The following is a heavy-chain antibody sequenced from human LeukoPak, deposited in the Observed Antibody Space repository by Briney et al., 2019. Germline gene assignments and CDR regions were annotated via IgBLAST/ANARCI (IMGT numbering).Heavy chain of an antibody. D-gene: IGHD5-24*01. J-gene: IGHJ4*02. CDR1: GGSISDYY. Sequence: SETLSLTCGVNGGSISDYYWAWVRQSPGKGLEWIGEIHHTGSTKYHPSLKSRVAISLDTSKNEFSLNLNSVTAADTAVYYCARVPMNIEMTTIKGYYLDYWGQGTLVTVSS. CDR3: ARVPMNIEMTTIKGYYLDY. V-gene: IGHV4-34*01. CDR2: IHHTGST.